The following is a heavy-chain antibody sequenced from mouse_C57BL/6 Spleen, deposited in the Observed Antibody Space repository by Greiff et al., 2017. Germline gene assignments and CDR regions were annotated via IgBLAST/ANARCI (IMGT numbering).Heavy chain of an antibody. CDR3: VGHDCYYLFDY. CDR1: GFSFNTYA. J-gene: IGHJ4*01. CDR2: IRSKSNNYAT. D-gene: IGHD2-3*01. Sequence: EVQGVESGGGLVQPKGSLKLSCAASGFSFNTYAMNWVRQAPGKGLEWVARIRSKSNNYATYYADSVKDRFTISRDDSESMLYLQMNNLKTEDTAMYYCVGHDCYYLFDYWGQGTSVTVSS. V-gene: IGHV10-1*01.